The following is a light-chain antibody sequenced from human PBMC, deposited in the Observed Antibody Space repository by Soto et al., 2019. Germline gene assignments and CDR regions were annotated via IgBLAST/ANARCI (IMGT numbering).Light chain of an antibody. J-gene: IGKJ4*01. Sequence: EMVLTHSPGTLSLSPGERATLSCRASQSVISTDLAWYQQKPGQAPRLLVYAASSRDTGIPDRFSGSGSGTDFTLTISRLQPEDFAAYHCQQYGTTPPAFGRGTRVEI. CDR2: AAS. V-gene: IGKV3-20*01. CDR1: QSVISTD. CDR3: QQYGTTPPA.